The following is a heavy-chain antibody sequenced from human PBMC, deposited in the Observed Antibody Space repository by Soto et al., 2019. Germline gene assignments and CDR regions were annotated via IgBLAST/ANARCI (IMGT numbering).Heavy chain of an antibody. J-gene: IGHJ1*01. CDR2: INPSGGST. CDR1: GYTFTSYY. Sequence: ASVKVSCKASGYTFTSYYMHWVRQAPGQGLEWKGIINPSGGSTSYAQKFQGRVTMTRDTSTSTVYMELSSLRSDYTSVYYCARDREGGYSYGSFQHWGQGTLVTVSS. D-gene: IGHD5-18*01. V-gene: IGHV1-46*03. CDR3: ARDREGGYSYGSFQH.